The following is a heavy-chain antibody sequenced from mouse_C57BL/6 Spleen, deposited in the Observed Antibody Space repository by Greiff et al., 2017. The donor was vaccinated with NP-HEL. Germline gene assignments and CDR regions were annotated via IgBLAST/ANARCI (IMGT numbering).Heavy chain of an antibody. J-gene: IGHJ4*01. V-gene: IGHV8-12*01. CDR1: GFSLSTSGMG. D-gene: IGHD1-1*01. CDR2: IYWDDDK. CDR3: ARRRMTTVVPLDYAMDY. Sequence: QVTLNVSGPGILQSSQTLSLTCSFSGFSLSTSGMGVSWIRQPSGKGLEWLAHIYWDDDKRYNPSLKSRLTISKDTSRNQVFLKITSVDTADTATYYCARRRMTTVVPLDYAMDYWGQGTSVTVSS.